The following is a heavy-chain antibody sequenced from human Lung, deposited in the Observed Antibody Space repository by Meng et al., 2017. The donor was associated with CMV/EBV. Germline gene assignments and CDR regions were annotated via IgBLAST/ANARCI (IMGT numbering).Heavy chain of an antibody. D-gene: IGHD4-17*01. CDR2: IKQDGSEK. J-gene: IGHJ6*02. CDR3: ARDRPPSTLTTLFHAYYYGMDV. Sequence: GEXXKISCSASGFTFSSYWMSWVRQAPGKGLEWVANIKQDGSEKYYVDSVKGRFTISRDNAKNSLYLQMNSLRAEDTAVYYCARDRPPSTLTTLFHAYYYGMDVXGQGXTVTVSS. V-gene: IGHV3-7*01. CDR1: GFTFSSYW.